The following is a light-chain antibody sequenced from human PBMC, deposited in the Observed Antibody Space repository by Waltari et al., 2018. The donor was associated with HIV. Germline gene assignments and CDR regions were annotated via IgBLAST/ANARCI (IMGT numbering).Light chain of an antibody. CDR1: SSNIGSNI. J-gene: IGLJ3*02. Sequence: QSVLTQPPSASGTPGQRVSISCSGSSSNIGSNIVNWYQQLPGPAPKLLIYSNNQRPSGVPARFSGSKSGTSASLAISGLQSEDEADYYCAAWDDSLNAWVFGGGTKLTVL. CDR3: AAWDDSLNAWV. CDR2: SNN. V-gene: IGLV1-44*01.